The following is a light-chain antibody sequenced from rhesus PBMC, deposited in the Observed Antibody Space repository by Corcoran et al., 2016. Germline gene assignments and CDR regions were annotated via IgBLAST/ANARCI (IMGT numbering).Light chain of an antibody. CDR3: YQHSSGYS. CDR2: GAS. J-gene: IGKJ2*01. Sequence: QVILTQSPATLSLSPGERATLSCRASQSVSSYLAWYQQKPGQAPMLLIYGASSRATGIPDRFSGSGSGPDFTLTISSLEPEDVGVYHCYQHSSGYSFGQGTKVEIK. V-gene: IGKV3-10*01. CDR1: QSVSSY.